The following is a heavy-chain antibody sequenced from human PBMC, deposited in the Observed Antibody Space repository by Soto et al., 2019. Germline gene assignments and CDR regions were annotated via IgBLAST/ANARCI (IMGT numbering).Heavy chain of an antibody. CDR3: ARDKKLGYCSSTSCSDAFDI. J-gene: IGHJ3*02. D-gene: IGHD2-2*01. Sequence: SETLSLTCTVSGGSISSGGYYWSWIRQHPGKGLEWIGYIYYSGSTYYNPSLKSRVTISVDTSKNQFSLKLSSVTAADTAVYYCARDKKLGYCSSTSCSDAFDIWGQGTMVTVSS. V-gene: IGHV4-31*03. CDR1: GGSISSGGYY. CDR2: IYYSGST.